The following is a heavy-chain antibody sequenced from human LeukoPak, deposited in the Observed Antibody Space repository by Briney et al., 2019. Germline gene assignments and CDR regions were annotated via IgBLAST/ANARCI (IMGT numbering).Heavy chain of an antibody. V-gene: IGHV3-7*01. Sequence: GGSLRLSCAASGFTFSSYWMSWVRQAPGRGLEWVANIKQDGSEKYYVDSVKGRLTISRDNAKNSLYLQMNSLRAEDTAVYYCAREIRGGLDAFDIWGQGTMVTVSS. CDR3: AREIRGGLDAFDI. CDR1: GFTFSSYW. J-gene: IGHJ3*02. D-gene: IGHD3-10*01. CDR2: IKQDGSEK.